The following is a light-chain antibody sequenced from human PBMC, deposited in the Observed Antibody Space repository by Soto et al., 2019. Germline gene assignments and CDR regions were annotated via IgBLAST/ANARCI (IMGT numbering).Light chain of an antibody. CDR3: SSFADSSARDYV. Sequence: QSALTQPASVSGSPGQSITISCTGTSSDIGAYDYVSWYQQHPGGVAKLFIYDVSSRPSGVSSRFSGSKSGNAASLTISGLQSDDESDYYCSSFADSSARDYVFGGRTQLTVL. CDR2: DVS. CDR1: SSDIGAYDY. J-gene: IGLJ7*01. V-gene: IGLV2-14*03.